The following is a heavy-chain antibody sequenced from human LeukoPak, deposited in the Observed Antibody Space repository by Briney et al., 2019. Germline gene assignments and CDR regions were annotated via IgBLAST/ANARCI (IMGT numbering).Heavy chain of an antibody. D-gene: IGHD4-23*01. V-gene: IGHV4-61*01. CDR2: IYYSGST. CDR3: ARGRDGGNYTPLDY. CDR1: GVSISSDNNY. J-gene: IGHJ4*02. Sequence: PSETLSLTCTVSGVSISSDNNYWGWIRQPPGKGLEWFGYIYYSGSTNYNPSLKSRVTMAVDTSKKQFSLKLSSVTAADTAVYYCARGRDGGNYTPLDYWGQGTLVTVSS.